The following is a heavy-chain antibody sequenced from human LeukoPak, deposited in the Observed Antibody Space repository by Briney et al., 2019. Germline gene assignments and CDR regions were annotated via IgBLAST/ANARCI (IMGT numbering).Heavy chain of an antibody. D-gene: IGHD3-16*01. V-gene: IGHV3-20*04. J-gene: IGHJ4*02. CDR1: GFTFNDYE. CDR3: ARARRGLGECID. CDR2: IDWNGGST. Sequence: GGSLRLSCVASGFTFNDYEMTWVGQAPGKGLEGVCGIDWNGGSTSYADSLKGRFTISRDNAKISLYLQMNSLRVEDTALYYCARARRGLGECIDWGLGTLVTVSS.